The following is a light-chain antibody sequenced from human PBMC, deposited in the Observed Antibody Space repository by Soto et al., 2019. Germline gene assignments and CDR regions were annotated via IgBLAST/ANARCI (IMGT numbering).Light chain of an antibody. V-gene: IGLV2-23*02. CDR3: CSYSWSSTPNWV. CDR1: YSDVGSYDL. Sequence: QSVLTQPASVSGSPGQSITISCTGTYSDVGSYDLVSWYQHYPGKAPKLMIYEVSKRPSGVSNRFSGSKSGITASLTISGLQAEDEADYFCCSYSWSSTPNWVFSAGTKLTV. J-gene: IGLJ3*02. CDR2: EVS.